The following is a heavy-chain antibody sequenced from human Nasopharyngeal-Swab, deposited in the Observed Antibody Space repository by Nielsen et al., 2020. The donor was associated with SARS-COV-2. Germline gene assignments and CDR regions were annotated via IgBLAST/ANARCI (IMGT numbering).Heavy chain of an antibody. Sequence: GGSLRLSCAASGFTFSSYGMHWVRQAPGKGLEWVAVIWYDGSNKYYADSVKGRFTISRDNSKNTLYLQMNSLRAEDTAVYYCAHSSSGSQFDYWGQGTLVTVSS. CDR1: GFTFSSYG. J-gene: IGHJ4*02. V-gene: IGHV3-33*01. D-gene: IGHD6-6*01. CDR2: IWYDGSNK. CDR3: AHSSSGSQFDY.